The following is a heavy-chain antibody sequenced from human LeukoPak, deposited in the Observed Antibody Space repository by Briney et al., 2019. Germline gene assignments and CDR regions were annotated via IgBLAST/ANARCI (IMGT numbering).Heavy chain of an antibody. J-gene: IGHJ4*02. D-gene: IGHD6-19*01. V-gene: IGHV1-18*04. CDR2: ISAYNGNT. CDR3: ARDFSSGWWDY. Sequence: ASVKVSCKASGYTFTSYGTSWVRHAPGQGLEWMGLISAYNGNTNYAQKLQGSVTMTTDTSTSTAYMELRSLRSDDTAVYYCARDFSSGWWDYWGQGTLFTVSS. CDR1: GYTFTSYG.